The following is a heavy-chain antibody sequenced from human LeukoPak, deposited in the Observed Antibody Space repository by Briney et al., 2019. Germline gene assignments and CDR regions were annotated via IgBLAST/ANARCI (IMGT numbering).Heavy chain of an antibody. V-gene: IGHV3-21*01. Sequence: PSGTLSLTCAVSGGSISSSNWWTWVRQAPGKGLEWVSSITTGGDDLYYSDSVKGRFTISRDNAKNSLFLHMNNLRAEDTAVYYCARKQWLNSWGQGTRVIVSS. D-gene: IGHD6-19*01. CDR3: ARKQWLNS. CDR1: GGSISSSN. J-gene: IGHJ5*02. CDR2: ITTGGDDL.